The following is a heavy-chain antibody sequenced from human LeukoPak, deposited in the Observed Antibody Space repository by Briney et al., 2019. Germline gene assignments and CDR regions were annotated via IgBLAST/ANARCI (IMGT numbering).Heavy chain of an antibody. CDR1: GFTFDDYA. Sequence: GGSLRLSCAASGFTFDDYAMHWVRQAPGKGLEWVSGISWNSGSIGYADPVKGRFTISRDNAKNSLYLQMNSLRAEDTALYYCAKGITIFGVVIGLLDYWGQGTLVTVSS. J-gene: IGHJ4*02. V-gene: IGHV3-9*01. CDR3: AKGITIFGVVIGLLDY. D-gene: IGHD3-3*01. CDR2: ISWNSGSI.